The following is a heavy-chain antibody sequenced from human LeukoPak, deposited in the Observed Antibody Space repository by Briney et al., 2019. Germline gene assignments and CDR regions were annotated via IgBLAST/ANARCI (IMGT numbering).Heavy chain of an antibody. D-gene: IGHD4-17*01. Sequence: GASVKVSCKASGYTLTSYGISWVRQAPGQGLEWMGWISAYNGNTNYAQKLQGRVTMTTDTSTSTAYMELRSLRSDDTAVYYCASYLYGDYSDYWGQGTLVTVSS. V-gene: IGHV1-18*01. CDR1: GYTLTSYG. CDR3: ASYLYGDYSDY. CDR2: ISAYNGNT. J-gene: IGHJ4*02.